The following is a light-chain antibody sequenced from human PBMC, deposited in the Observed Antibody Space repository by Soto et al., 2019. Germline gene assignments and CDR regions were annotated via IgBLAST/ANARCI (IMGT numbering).Light chain of an antibody. CDR1: QSIHNW. CDR2: TAS. J-gene: IGKJ5*01. Sequence: DIQMTQSRSTLSAFIGPRVTITCRASQSIHNWLAWYQQKPGEAPKLLXYTASNLEGGVPSRFSGTGSGTEFTLTISSLQPDDFATYYCQQYNSFSLITFGQGTRLEIK. CDR3: QQYNSFSLIT. V-gene: IGKV1-5*03.